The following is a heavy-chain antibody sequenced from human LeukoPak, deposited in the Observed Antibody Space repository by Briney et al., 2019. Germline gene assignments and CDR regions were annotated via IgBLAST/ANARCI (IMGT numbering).Heavy chain of an antibody. CDR1: GYTFTSYG. J-gene: IGHJ6*03. CDR3: ARDYDIPDYYYYYYMDV. Sequence: GASVKVSCKASGYTFTSYGISWVRQAPGQGLERMGWISAYNGNTNYAQKLQGRVTMTTDTSTSTAYMELRSLRSDDTAVYYCARDYDIPDYYYYYYMDVWGQGTTVTVSS. CDR2: ISAYNGNT. D-gene: IGHD3-9*01. V-gene: IGHV1-18*01.